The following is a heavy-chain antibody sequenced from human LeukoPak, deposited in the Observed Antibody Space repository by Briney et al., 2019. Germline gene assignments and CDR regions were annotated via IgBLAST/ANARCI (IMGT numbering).Heavy chain of an antibody. Sequence: GASVKVSCKASGGTFSSYAISWVRQAPGQGLEWMGGIIPIFGTANYAQKFQGRVTITTDESTSTAYMELSSLRSEDTAVYYCASTRRGFRGLEGPAIYWGQGTLVTVSS. D-gene: IGHD1-14*01. V-gene: IGHV1-69*05. J-gene: IGHJ4*02. CDR3: ASTRRGFRGLEGPAIY. CDR1: GGTFSSYA. CDR2: IIPIFGTA.